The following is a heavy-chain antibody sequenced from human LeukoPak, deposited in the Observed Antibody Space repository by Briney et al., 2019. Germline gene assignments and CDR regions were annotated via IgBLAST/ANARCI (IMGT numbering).Heavy chain of an antibody. V-gene: IGHV3-33*01. CDR2: IRYDGSNK. J-gene: IGHJ4*02. Sequence: GGSLRLSCAASGFTFSSYGMHWVRQAPGKGLEWVAVIRYDGSNKYYADSVKGRFTISRDNSKNTLYLQMNSLRAEDTAVYYCARDFPYYYDSSGLDYWGQGTLVTVSS. CDR1: GFTFSSYG. CDR3: ARDFPYYYDSSGLDY. D-gene: IGHD3-22*01.